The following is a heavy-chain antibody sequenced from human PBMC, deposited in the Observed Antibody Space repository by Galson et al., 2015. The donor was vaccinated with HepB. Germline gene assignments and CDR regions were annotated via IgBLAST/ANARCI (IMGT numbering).Heavy chain of an antibody. V-gene: IGHV3-30*04. D-gene: IGHD2-8*02. J-gene: IGHJ4*02. CDR3: ARRRCTGGNCYSDD. CDR2: ISNDGKNK. Sequence: SLRLSCAASGFTFSAYGMNWVRQAPGKGLESVAVISNDGKNKNYADSLRGRFTISRDNPKNTLYLQMNSLRTEDTAVYYCARRRCTGGNCYSDDWGQGTLVTVPS. CDR1: GFTFSAYG.